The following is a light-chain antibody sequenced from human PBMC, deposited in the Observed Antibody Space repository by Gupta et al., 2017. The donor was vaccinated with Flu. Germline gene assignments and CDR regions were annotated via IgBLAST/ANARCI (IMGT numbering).Light chain of an antibody. CDR3: QHDYNSPPT. V-gene: IGKV1-5*03. Sequence: PSTLSASVGDRVTITCRASQSVSSWLAWYQQKPGKAPNLIIYRASTLESGVPSRFSGSGSGTEFTLTITSLQPDDFATYYCQHDYNSPPTFGQGTKMEIK. J-gene: IGKJ2*01. CDR1: QSVSSW. CDR2: RAS.